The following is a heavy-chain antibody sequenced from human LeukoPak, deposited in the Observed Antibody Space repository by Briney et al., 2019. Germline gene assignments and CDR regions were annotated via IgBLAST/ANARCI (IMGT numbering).Heavy chain of an antibody. J-gene: IGHJ4*02. V-gene: IGHV1-18*01. CDR3: AAEFTGSYYYFDY. Sequence: ASVKVSCKASGYTFTSYGISWVRQAPGQGLEWMGWISAYNGNTNYAQKFQERVTITRDMSTSTAYMELSSLRSEDTAVYYCAAEFTGSYYYFDYWGQGTLVTVSS. D-gene: IGHD1-26*01. CDR2: ISAYNGNT. CDR1: GYTFTSYG.